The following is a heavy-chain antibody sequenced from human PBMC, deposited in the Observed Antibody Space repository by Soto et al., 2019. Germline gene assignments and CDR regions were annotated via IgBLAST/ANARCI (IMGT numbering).Heavy chain of an antibody. CDR1: RYTFTDYY. CDR3: ARAGLTTLELATMY. J-gene: IGHJ4*02. Sequence: QVQLVQSGAEVKKPGASVKVSCKASRYTFTDYYMHWVRQSPGQGLEWMGWIHPNSGVTKFPQKFQGRVIMTRDTSISTVHMELSRLTSDDTAVYYCARAGLTTLELATMYWGQGTLVTVSS. V-gene: IGHV1-2*02. D-gene: IGHD5-12*01. CDR2: IHPNSGVT.